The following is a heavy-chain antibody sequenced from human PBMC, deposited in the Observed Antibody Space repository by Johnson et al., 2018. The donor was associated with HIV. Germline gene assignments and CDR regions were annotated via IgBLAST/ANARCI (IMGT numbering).Heavy chain of an antibody. CDR1: GFTFSSYA. D-gene: IGHD3-16*02. J-gene: IGHJ3*02. V-gene: IGHV3-30-3*01. Sequence: QVQLVESGGGVVQPGRSLRLSCAASGFTFSSYALHWVRQAPGKGLEWVAAVSYETTNKHYADSVKGRFTISRDNAKNSLYLQMNSLRAEDTAVYYCARAGHYDYVWGSYRHDAFDIWGQGTMVTVSS. CDR2: VSYETTNK. CDR3: ARAGHYDYVWGSYRHDAFDI.